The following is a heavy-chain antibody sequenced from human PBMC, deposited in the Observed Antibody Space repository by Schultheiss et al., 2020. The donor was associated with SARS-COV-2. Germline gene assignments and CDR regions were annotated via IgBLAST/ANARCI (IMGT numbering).Heavy chain of an antibody. V-gene: IGHV4-34*01. J-gene: IGHJ6*03. CDR2: INHSGST. CDR3: ARAQLGYCSSTSCSYYYYYYMDV. CDR1: GGSISSYY. Sequence: SETLSLTCTVSGGSISSYYWSWIRQPPGKGLEWIGEINHSGSTNYNPSLKSRVTISVDTSKNQFSLKLSSVTAADTAVYYCARAQLGYCSSTSCSYYYYYYMDVWGKGTTVTVSS. D-gene: IGHD2-2*01.